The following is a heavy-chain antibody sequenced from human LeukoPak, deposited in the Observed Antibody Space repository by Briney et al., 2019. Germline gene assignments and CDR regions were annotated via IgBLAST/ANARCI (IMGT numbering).Heavy chain of an antibody. D-gene: IGHD6-19*01. CDR2: IRHSGDNT. CDR1: GFTFSGYD. Sequence: GGSLRLSCAASGFTFSGYDMTWVRQAPGRGLKWASSIRHSGDNTYYGDSVKSRFTISRDNSKNTVYLQMNNMRVDDTAVYYCARVAGWHWFDPWGQGTLVTVSS. J-gene: IGHJ5*02. V-gene: IGHV3-23*01. CDR3: ARVAGWHWFDP.